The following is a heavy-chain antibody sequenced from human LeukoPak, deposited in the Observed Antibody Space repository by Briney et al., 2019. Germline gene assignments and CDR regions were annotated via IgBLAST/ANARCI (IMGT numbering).Heavy chain of an antibody. CDR1: GFTFSSYA. CDR2: ISYDGSNK. CDR3: ANTKGGEYI. J-gene: IGHJ3*02. V-gene: IGHV3-30*04. D-gene: IGHD3-16*01. Sequence: PGRSLRLSCAASGFTFSSYAMHWVRQAPGKGLKWVAVISYDGSNKYYADSVKGRFTISRDNSKNTLYLQMNSLRAEDTAVYYCANTKGGEYIWGQGTMVTVSS.